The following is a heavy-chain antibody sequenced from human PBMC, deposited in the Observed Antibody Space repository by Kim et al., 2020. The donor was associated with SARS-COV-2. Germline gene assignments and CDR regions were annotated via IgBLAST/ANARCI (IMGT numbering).Heavy chain of an antibody. CDR1: GGSFSGYY. Sequence: SETLSLTCAVYGGSFSGYYWSWIRQPPGKGLEWIGEINHSGSTNYNPSLKSRVTISVDTSKNQFSLKLSSVTAADTAVYYCARGYGEDYDILTGYYPNWFDPWGQGTLVTVSS. D-gene: IGHD3-9*01. CDR2: INHSGST. J-gene: IGHJ5*02. CDR3: ARGYGEDYDILTGYYPNWFDP. V-gene: IGHV4-34*01.